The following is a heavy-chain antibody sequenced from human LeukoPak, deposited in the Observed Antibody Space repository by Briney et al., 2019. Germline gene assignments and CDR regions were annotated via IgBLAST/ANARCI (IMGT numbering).Heavy chain of an antibody. V-gene: IGHV3-66*01. D-gene: IGHD3-3*01. CDR3: GRGAIDDFWSGYSYYFDY. CDR1: GFTVSTNY. Sequence: PGGSLRLSCAASGFTVSTNYMSWVRQAPGKGLEWVSVIYSGGSTYYADSVKGRFTISRDNSKNTLYLQMNSRGAEDTAVYYCGRGAIDDFWSGYSYYFDYWLQGTMVTVSS. CDR2: IYSGGST. J-gene: IGHJ4*02.